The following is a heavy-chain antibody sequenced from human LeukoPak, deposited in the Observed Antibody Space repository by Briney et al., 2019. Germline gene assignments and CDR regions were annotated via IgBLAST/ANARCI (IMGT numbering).Heavy chain of an antibody. J-gene: IGHJ4*02. V-gene: IGHV4-61*02. CDR3: ARGKLSSIAARRGTDYFDY. Sequence: SETLSLTCTVSGGSISSGSYYWSWIRQPAGKGLEWIGRIYTSGSTNYNPSLKSRVTISVDTSKNQFSLKLSSVTAADTAVYYCARGKLSSIAARRGTDYFDYWGQGTLVTVSS. CDR2: IYTSGST. CDR1: GGSISSGSYY. D-gene: IGHD6-6*01.